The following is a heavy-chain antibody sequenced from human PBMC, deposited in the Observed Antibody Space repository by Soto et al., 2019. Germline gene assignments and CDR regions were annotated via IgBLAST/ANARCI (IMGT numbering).Heavy chain of an antibody. V-gene: IGHV3-23*01. J-gene: IGHJ4*02. D-gene: IGHD4-17*01. CDR2: ISGSGGST. Sequence: GGSLRLSCAASGFTFSNYVISWVRQAPGKGLEWVSAISGSGGSTYYADSVKGRFTISRDNSKNTLYLQMNSLRAEDTAVYYCARPTTVIYFDYWVQGTLVTVSS. CDR3: ARPTTVIYFDY. CDR1: GFTFSNYV.